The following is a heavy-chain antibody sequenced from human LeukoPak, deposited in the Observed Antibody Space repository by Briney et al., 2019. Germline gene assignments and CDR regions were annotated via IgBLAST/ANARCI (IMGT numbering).Heavy chain of an antibody. CDR3: ARSRAFNSGAFDP. CDR1: GGSISNYY. D-gene: IGHD1-26*01. J-gene: IGHJ5*02. CDR2: IYSSGGT. Sequence: SETLSLTCAVSGGSISNYYWSWIRQPPGKGLEWIGYIYSSGGTNNNPSLKSRGTISLDTSKNQFFLELSSVTAADTAVYYCARSRAFNSGAFDPWGQGSLVTVSS. V-gene: IGHV4-59*01.